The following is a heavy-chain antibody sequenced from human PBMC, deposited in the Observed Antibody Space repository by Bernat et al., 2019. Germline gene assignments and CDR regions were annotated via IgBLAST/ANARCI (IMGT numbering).Heavy chain of an antibody. J-gene: IGHJ3*02. CDR1: GGSFSGYY. V-gene: IGHV4-34*01. CDR3: ARRPSGITMIVVEHAFDI. D-gene: IGHD3-22*01. CDR2: INHSGST. Sequence: QVQLQQWCAGLLKPSETLSLTCAVYGGSFSGYYWSWIRQPPGKGLEWIGEINHSGSTNYNPSLKSRVTISVDTSKNQFSLKLSSVTAADTAVYYCARRPSGITMIVVEHAFDIWGQGTMVTGSS.